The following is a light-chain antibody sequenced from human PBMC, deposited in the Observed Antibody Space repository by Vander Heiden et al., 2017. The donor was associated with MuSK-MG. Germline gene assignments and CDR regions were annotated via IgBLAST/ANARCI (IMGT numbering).Light chain of an antibody. J-gene: IGKJ4*01. Sequence: DIQLTQSPSFLSASVGDRVTITCRASQGISSYLAWYQQKPGKAPKLQIYAASTLQSGVPSRSSGSGSGTEFTLTISSLQPEDFATYYCQQLNSYPLTFGGGTKVEIK. CDR3: QQLNSYPLT. CDR1: QGISSY. CDR2: AAS. V-gene: IGKV1-9*01.